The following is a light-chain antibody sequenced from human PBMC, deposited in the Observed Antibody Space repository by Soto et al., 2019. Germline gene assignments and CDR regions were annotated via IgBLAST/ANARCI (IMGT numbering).Light chain of an antibody. CDR1: QSVSSNF. CDR2: GAS. V-gene: IGKV3-20*01. Sequence: TQSPSTLPASVGDRATLSCRASQSVSSNFLAWYQEKPGQAPRLLIYGASSRATGIPDRFSGSGSGTDFTLTISRLEPEDFAVYYCQQYGSSPRFGQGTRLEIK. J-gene: IGKJ5*01. CDR3: QQYGSSPR.